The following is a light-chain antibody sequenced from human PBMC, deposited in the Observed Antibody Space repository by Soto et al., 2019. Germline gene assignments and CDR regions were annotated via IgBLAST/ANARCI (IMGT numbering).Light chain of an antibody. CDR3: STWASAPSRLV. CDR2: EVT. V-gene: IGLV2-14*01. CDR1: FSDIGGFNV. Sequence: QSALTQPASVSGSPGQSVTISCAGTFSDIGGFNVVSWYQQHPDGAPKLLIYEVTLRPSGVSARFSGSKSANTASLTISGLQPEDEAVYHCSTWASAPSRLVFGGGTKVTVL. J-gene: IGLJ1*01.